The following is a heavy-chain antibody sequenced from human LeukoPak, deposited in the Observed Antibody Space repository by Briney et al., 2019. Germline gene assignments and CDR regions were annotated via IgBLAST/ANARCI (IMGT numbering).Heavy chain of an antibody. Sequence: KPGGSLRLSCAASGFTFSSYSMNWVRQAPGKGLEWVSSISSSSSYIYYADSVKGRFTISRDNAKNSLYLQMNSLRAEDTAVYYCARANFSSAVAFDIWGQGTMVTVSS. V-gene: IGHV3-21*01. J-gene: IGHJ3*02. D-gene: IGHD6-6*01. CDR1: GFTFSSYS. CDR2: ISSSSSYI. CDR3: ARANFSSAVAFDI.